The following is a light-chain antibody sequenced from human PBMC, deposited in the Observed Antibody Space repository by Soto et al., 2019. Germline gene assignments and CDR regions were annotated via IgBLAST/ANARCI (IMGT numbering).Light chain of an antibody. CDR2: DAS. Sequence: DIQMTQSPSTLSASVGDRVTITCRASQSISSWLAWYQQKPGKAPKLLIYDASSLESGVPSRFSGSGSGTDFTLTINRLEPEDFAVYYCQQYYNWPRTFGQGTKV. CDR1: QSISSW. V-gene: IGKV1-5*01. J-gene: IGKJ1*01. CDR3: QQYYNWPRT.